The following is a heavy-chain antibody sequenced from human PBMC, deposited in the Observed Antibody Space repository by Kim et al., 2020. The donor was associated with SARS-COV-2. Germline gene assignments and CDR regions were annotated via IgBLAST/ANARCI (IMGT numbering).Heavy chain of an antibody. Sequence: SETLSLTCMVSGGSISSSGYYWDWIRQPPGKGLEWIGSVYYTGNTYYNPSLKSRVTISVDTSKNQFSLKLRSVTAAGTAVYYCASNFRGTSIRFLWLLPLDYWGDGILVTVS. CDR2: VYYTGNT. D-gene: IGHD2-2*03. J-gene: IGHJ4*01. CDR3: ASNFRGTSIRFLWLLPLDY. CDR1: GGSISSSGYY. V-gene: IGHV4-39*01.